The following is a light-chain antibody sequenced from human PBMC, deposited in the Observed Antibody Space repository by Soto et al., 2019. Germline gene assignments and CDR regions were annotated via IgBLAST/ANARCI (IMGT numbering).Light chain of an antibody. Sequence: EIVLTQSPATLSLSPGERATLSCRASQSVSSYLAWYQQKPGQAPRLLIYDASNRATGIPARFSGSGSGTDFTLPISSLEPEDFAVYYCQQRSNWPPVYTFGPGTKLEIK. CDR2: DAS. CDR3: QQRSNWPPVYT. J-gene: IGKJ2*01. V-gene: IGKV3-11*01. CDR1: QSVSSY.